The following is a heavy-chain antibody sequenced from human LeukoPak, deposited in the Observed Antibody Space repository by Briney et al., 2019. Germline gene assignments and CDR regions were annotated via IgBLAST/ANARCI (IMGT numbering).Heavy chain of an antibody. CDR3: ARHPSWTTPDY. J-gene: IGHJ4*02. CDR1: GGSISSYY. Sequence: RPSETLSLTCTASGGSISSYYWSWIRQPPGKGLEWIGYIYYSGSTNYNPSLKSRVTISVDTSKNQFSLKLSSVTAADTAVYYCARHPSWTTPDYWGQGTLVTVSS. CDR2: IYYSGST. V-gene: IGHV4-59*08. D-gene: IGHD1-14*01.